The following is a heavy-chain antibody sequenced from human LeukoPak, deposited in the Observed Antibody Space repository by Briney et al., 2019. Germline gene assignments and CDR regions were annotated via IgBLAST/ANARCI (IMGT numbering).Heavy chain of an antibody. CDR1: GFTFSSYW. J-gene: IGHJ4*02. D-gene: IGHD2-15*01. V-gene: IGHV3-7*01. Sequence: GGSLRLSCAASGFTFSSYWMTWVRQAPGRGLEWVANVKQDGSDKYYVDSVKGRFTISRDNAKNSLYLQMNSLRAEDTAVYYCARVSAAVNYWGQGTLVTVSS. CDR3: ARVSAAVNY. CDR2: VKQDGSDK.